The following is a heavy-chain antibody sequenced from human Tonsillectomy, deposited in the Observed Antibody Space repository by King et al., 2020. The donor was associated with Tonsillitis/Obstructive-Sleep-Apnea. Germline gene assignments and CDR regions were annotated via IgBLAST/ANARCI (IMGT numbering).Heavy chain of an antibody. D-gene: IGHD1-26*01. CDR2: IDPSDSYT. V-gene: IGHV5-10-1*03. CDR1: GYSFTSYW. CDR3: ARLIVANRRLYSGSYLIY. Sequence: VQLVESGAEVKKPGESLRISCKGSGYSFTSYWISWVRQMPGKGLEWMGRIDPSDSYTNYSPSFQGHVTISADKSISTAYLQWSSLKASDTAMYYCARLIVANRRLYSGSYLIYWGQGTLVTVSS. J-gene: IGHJ4*02.